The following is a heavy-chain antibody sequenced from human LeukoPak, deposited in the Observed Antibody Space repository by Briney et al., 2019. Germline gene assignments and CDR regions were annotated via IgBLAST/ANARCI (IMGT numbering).Heavy chain of an antibody. CDR3: ARGASGSSPDFDY. D-gene: IGHD3-10*01. V-gene: IGHV1-2*02. CDR2: INPNSGAT. J-gene: IGHJ4*02. Sequence: ASVKVSCKASGYSFTDYYVHWVRQAPGQGLEWMGWINPNSGATHHAQKFQGKVTMTRTTSISTAYMELSSLRSDDTALFYCARGASGSSPDFDYWGQGTLVTVSS. CDR1: GYSFTDYY.